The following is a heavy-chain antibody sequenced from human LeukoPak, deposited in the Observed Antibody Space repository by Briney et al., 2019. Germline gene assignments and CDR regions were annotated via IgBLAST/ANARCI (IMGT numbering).Heavy chain of an antibody. D-gene: IGHD3-3*01. CDR2: INPSGGST. J-gene: IGHJ5*02. CDR1: GYTFTSYY. V-gene: IGHV1-46*01. CDR3: ARVGGLTIFGVVRVNWFDP. Sequence: ASVKVSCKASGYTFTSYYMHWVRHAPGQGLEWMGIINPSGGSTSYAQKFRGRVTMTRDTATSTVYMQLSSLRSEDTAVYYCARVGGLTIFGVVRVNWFDPWGQGTLVTVSS.